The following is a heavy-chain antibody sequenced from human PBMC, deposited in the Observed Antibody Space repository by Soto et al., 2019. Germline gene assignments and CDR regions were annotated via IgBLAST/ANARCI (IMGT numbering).Heavy chain of an antibody. CDR1: GGTFSSYA. V-gene: IGHV1-69*01. CDR3: AKNFIVVVPAAIDYYYGMAV. J-gene: IGHJ6*04. D-gene: IGHD2-2*01. Sequence: QVQLVQSGAEVKKPGSSMKVSCKASGGTFSSYAISWVRQAPGQGLEWMGGIIPIFGTANYAQKFQGRVTITADEYTSTAYMEMSSLRSEDTAVYYCAKNFIVVVPAAIDYYYGMAVWGEGTTVTVSS. CDR2: IIPIFGTA.